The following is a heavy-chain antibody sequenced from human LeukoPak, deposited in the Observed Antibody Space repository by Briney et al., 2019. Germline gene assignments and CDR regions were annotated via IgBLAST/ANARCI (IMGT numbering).Heavy chain of an antibody. Sequence: ASVKVSCKASGYTFTSYGISWVRQDPGQGLEWMGWISAYNGNTNYAQKLQGRVTMTTDTSTSTAYMELRSLRSDDTAVYYCARDILLIAAAGKRDAFDIWGQGTMVTVSS. V-gene: IGHV1-18*01. CDR1: GYTFTSYG. J-gene: IGHJ3*02. CDR3: ARDILLIAAAGKRDAFDI. CDR2: ISAYNGNT. D-gene: IGHD6-13*01.